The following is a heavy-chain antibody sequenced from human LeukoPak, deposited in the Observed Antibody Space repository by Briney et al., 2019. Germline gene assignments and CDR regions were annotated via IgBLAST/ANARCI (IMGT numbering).Heavy chain of an antibody. Sequence: PGGSLRLSCAASGFTVSSNEMSWVRQAPGKGLEWVSAISGSGGSTYYADSVKGRFTISRDNSKNTLYLQMNSLRAEDTAVYYCAKVGDGSYSAFDIWGQGTMVTVSS. V-gene: IGHV3-23*01. J-gene: IGHJ3*02. CDR1: GFTVSSNE. CDR2: ISGSGGST. CDR3: AKVGDGSYSAFDI. D-gene: IGHD1-26*01.